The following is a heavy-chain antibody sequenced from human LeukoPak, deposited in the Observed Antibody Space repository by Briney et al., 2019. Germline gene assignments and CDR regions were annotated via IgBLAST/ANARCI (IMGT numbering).Heavy chain of an antibody. CDR2: IYYRGST. J-gene: IGHJ4*02. V-gene: IGHV4-59*08. CDR3: ASGGNGDYYFDY. D-gene: IGHD4-17*01. Sequence: SETLSLTCTVSGGAISTFYWSWIRQPPGKGLEWIGYIYYRGSTDHNPSLKSRVTISVDTSKNQFFLKLSSVTAADTAVYYCASGGNGDYYFDYWGLGTLVTVSS. CDR1: GGAISTFY.